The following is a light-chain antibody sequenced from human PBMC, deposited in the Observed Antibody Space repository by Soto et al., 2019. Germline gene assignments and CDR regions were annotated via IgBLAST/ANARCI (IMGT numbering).Light chain of an antibody. CDR2: GAS. CDR1: QSVSSN. Sequence: EIVMTHSPAPLSVSPGERATLSCRASQSVSSNLAWYQQKPGQAPGLPIYGASTRATGIPARFSGSGSETEFTLTISSLQSEDFAVYYCQQYNNWPPLTFGLGTKVEIK. V-gene: IGKV3-15*01. CDR3: QQYNNWPPLT. J-gene: IGKJ1*01.